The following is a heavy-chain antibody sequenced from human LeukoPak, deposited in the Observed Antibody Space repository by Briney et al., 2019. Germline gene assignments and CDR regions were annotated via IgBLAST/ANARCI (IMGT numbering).Heavy chain of an antibody. CDR2: INHSGST. D-gene: IGHD3-22*01. CDR3: ARGRLTYYYDSSGYYYY. V-gene: IGHV4-34*01. Sequence: SETLSLTCAVYGGSFSGYYWSGIRQPPGKGLEWIGEINHSGSTNYNPSLKSRVTISVDTSKNQFSLKLSSVTAADTAVYYCARGRLTYYYDSSGYYYYWGQGTLVTVSS. CDR1: GGSFSGYY. J-gene: IGHJ4*02.